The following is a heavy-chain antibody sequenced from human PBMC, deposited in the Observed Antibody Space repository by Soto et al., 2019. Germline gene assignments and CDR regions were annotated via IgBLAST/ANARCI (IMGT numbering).Heavy chain of an antibody. CDR3: ARDHTAAAGFDY. CDR2: IIPIFGTA. V-gene: IGHV1-69*13. Sequence: SVKVSCKASGGTFSSYAISWVRQAPGQGLEWMGGIIPIFGTANYAQKFQGRVTITADESTSTAYMELSSLRSEDTAVYYCARDHTAAAGFDYWGQGTLVTVSS. D-gene: IGHD6-13*01. J-gene: IGHJ4*02. CDR1: GGTFSSYA.